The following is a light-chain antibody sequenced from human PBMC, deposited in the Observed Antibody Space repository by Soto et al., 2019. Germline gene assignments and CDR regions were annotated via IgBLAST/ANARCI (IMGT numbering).Light chain of an antibody. V-gene: IGKV3-20*01. CDR1: QSVSSSY. CDR2: GAS. J-gene: IGKJ1*01. Sequence: EIVLTQSPGTLSLSPGERATLSCRASQSVSSSYLAWYQQKPGQAPRLLIYGASNRATGIPDRFSGSGSGTDFTLTISRLEPEDFAVYYCQQYGSSPPWTCGQGTKVEIK. CDR3: QQYGSSPPWT.